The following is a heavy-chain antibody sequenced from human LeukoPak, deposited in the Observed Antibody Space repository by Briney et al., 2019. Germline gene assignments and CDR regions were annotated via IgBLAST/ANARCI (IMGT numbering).Heavy chain of an antibody. J-gene: IGHJ4*01. CDR3: AKTRIVCTSVSCPGGGFDY. CDR1: GFTFSSYA. CDR2: IRGSGDFT. Sequence: GGSLRLSCAASGFTFSSYAMSWVRQAPGKGLEWVSGIRGSGDFTYYADSVKGRFTISRDNFKNTLYLQMNSLRAEDTAVYYCAKTRIVCTSVSCPGGGFDYWGHGTLVTVSS. D-gene: IGHD2-2*01. V-gene: IGHV3-23*01.